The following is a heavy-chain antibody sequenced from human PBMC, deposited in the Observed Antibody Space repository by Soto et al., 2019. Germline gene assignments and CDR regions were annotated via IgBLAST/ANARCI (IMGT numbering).Heavy chain of an antibody. CDR1: DGSIISLY. J-gene: IGHJ4*02. Sequence: LETLRLSSTVVDGSIISLYCSWIRQPQGKEMEWIGYIYYSGSTNYNPSLQSRVTISVDTSKSQFSLRLSSVTAADTAVYYCARMGIESWTPSFDYWGLGPLVTVSS. CDR3: ARMGIESWTPSFDY. CDR2: IYYSGST. V-gene: IGHV4-59*11. D-gene: IGHD7-27*01.